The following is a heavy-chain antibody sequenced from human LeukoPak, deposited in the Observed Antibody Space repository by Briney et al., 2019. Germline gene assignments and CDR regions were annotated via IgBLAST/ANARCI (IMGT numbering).Heavy chain of an antibody. V-gene: IGHV4-59*01. CDR2: IYYSGST. J-gene: IGHJ4*02. D-gene: IGHD1-26*01. CDR1: GGSISNYY. Sequence: SETLSLTCIVSGGSISNYYWSWIRQPPGKGLEWIGYIYYSGSTSYNPSLKSRVTISLDTSKNQFSLKLSSVTAADTAVYYCARDLGSGSYYPLDYWGQGTLVTVSS. CDR3: ARDLGSGSYYPLDY.